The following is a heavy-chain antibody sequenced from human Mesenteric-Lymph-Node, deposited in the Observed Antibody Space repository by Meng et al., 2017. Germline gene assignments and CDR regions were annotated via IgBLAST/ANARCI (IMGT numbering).Heavy chain of an antibody. CDR2: VYHRGDT. D-gene: IGHD4-17*01. CDR3: TTLYGDSIS. Sequence: GQLQSSGPGRVKPSGTLPRTCTVAGDSISSDIWWSWVRQPPGKGLEWIGEVYHRGDTNYNPSLKSRVDISVDKSKNQFYLRLSSVTAADTAVYYCTTLYGDSISWGQGTLVTVSS. J-gene: IGHJ4*02. CDR1: GDSISSDIW. V-gene: IGHV4-4*02.